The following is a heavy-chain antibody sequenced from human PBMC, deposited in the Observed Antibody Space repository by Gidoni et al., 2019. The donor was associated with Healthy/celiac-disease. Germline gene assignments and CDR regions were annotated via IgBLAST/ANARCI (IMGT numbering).Heavy chain of an antibody. CDR3: AKDKRILSSYYYDSSGYYPYFDY. D-gene: IGHD3-22*01. CDR1: GFTFSRYA. J-gene: IGHJ4*02. CDR2: ISGSGGST. Sequence: EVQLLESGGGLVQPGGSLRLSCAASGFTFSRYAMSWVRQAPGKGLEWVSAISGSGGSTYYADPVKGRFTISRDNSKNTLYLQMNSLRAEDTAVYYCAKDKRILSSYYYDSSGYYPYFDYWGQGTLVTVSS. V-gene: IGHV3-23*01.